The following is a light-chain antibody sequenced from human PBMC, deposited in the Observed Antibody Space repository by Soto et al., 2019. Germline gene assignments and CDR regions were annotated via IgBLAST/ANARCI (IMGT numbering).Light chain of an antibody. J-gene: IGKJ2*01. V-gene: IGKV1-33*01. CDR1: QNITNL. Sequence: DIQVTQSPPSLSASVGNRVTITCQANQNITNLLNWYQQKPGKPPNLLIYGASNLETGVPSRFSGSGSGIDSIVTISSLQPEDIGTYYCQQYAYLPYTFGQGTKLEIK. CDR3: QQYAYLPYT. CDR2: GAS.